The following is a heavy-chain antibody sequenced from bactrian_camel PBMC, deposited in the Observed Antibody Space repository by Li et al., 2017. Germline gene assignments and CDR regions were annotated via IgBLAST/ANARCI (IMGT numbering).Heavy chain of an antibody. Sequence: HVQLVESGGGSVQAGGSLRLSCVTSGFTGSRKCMGWFRQAPGKEREGVEVLDSVGSINYADSVKGRFTISKDNARNTLYLQMNSLRPEDSAIYYCAADPGVLTLEPPWGQAKTCPGPLLLLDQYNYRGQGTQVTVS. V-gene: IGHV3S53*01. CDR3: AADPGVLTLEPPWGQAKTCPGPLLLLDQYNY. CDR2: LDSVGSI. CDR1: GFTGSRKC. D-gene: IGHD1*01. J-gene: IGHJ4*01.